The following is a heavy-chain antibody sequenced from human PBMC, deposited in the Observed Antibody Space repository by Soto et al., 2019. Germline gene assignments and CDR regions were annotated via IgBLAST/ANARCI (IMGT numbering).Heavy chain of an antibody. CDR1: GYTFTSYG. D-gene: IGHD5-18*01. J-gene: IGHJ4*02. CDR3: ARAINDSYGFKRPYYFDY. Sequence: GASVKVSCKASGYTFTSYGISWVRQASGQGLEWMGWISAYNGNTNYAQKLQGRVTMTTDTSTSTANKELRSLRSDDTAVYYCARAINDSYGFKRPYYFDYWGQGTLVTVSS. CDR2: ISAYNGNT. V-gene: IGHV1-18*01.